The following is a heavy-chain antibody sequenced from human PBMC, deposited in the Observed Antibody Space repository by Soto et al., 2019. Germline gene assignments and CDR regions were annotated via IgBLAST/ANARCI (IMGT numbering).Heavy chain of an antibody. CDR2: IKSKTDGGTT. V-gene: IGHV3-15*01. D-gene: IGHD6-13*01. J-gene: IGHJ6*02. CDR1: GFTFSNAW. Sequence: GGSLRLSCAASGFTFSNAWMSWVRQAPGKGLEWVGRIKSKTDGGTTDYAAPVKGRFTISRDDSKNTLYLQMNSLKTEDTAVYYCTTSFSSCWYNYYYGMDVWGQGTTGTVSS. CDR3: TTSFSSCWYNYYYGMDV.